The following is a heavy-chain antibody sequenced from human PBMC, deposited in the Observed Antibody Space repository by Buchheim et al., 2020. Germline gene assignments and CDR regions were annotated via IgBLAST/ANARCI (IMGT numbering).Heavy chain of an antibody. CDR3: ARDSTFWSCDY. Sequence: QVQLVQSGAEVKKPGASVKISCKASGFIFSSYHIHWVRQAPGQGLEWMGIINPCGDSVIYAQTLQGRVTMTRDTSTSTVYMELSSLRSEDTAVYYCARDSTFWSCDYWGQGTL. V-gene: IGHV1-46*04. CDR1: GFIFSSYH. J-gene: IGHJ4*02. CDR2: INPCGDSV. D-gene: IGHD3-3*02.